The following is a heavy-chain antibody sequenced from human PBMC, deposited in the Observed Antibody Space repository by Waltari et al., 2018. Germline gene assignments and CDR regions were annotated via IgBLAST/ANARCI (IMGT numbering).Heavy chain of an antibody. CDR2: INHSGST. CDR1: GGSFSGYY. D-gene: IGHD3-3*01. V-gene: IGHV4-34*01. J-gene: IGHJ4*02. CDR3: ARGREVLRCLEFQNFDY. Sequence: QVQLQQWGAGLLKPSETLSLTCAVYGGSFSGYYWSWIRQPPGKGLEWIGEINHSGSTNYNPSLKSRVTISVDTSKNQFSLKLSSVTAADTAVYYCARGREVLRCLEFQNFDYWGQGTLVTVSS.